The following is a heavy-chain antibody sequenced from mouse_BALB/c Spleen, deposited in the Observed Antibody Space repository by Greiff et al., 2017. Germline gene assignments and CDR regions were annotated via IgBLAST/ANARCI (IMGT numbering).Heavy chain of an antibody. CDR3: ARFVYYDYDDYAMDY. V-gene: IGHV1S29*02. D-gene: IGHD2-4*01. Sequence: EVQLQQSGPELVKPGASVKISCKASGYTFTDYNMHWVKQSHGKSLEWIGYIYPYNGGTGYNQKFKSKATLTVDNSSSTAYMELRSLTSEDSAVYYCARFVYYDYDDYAMDYWGQGTSVTVSS. CDR2: IYPYNGGT. CDR1: GYTFTDYN. J-gene: IGHJ4*01.